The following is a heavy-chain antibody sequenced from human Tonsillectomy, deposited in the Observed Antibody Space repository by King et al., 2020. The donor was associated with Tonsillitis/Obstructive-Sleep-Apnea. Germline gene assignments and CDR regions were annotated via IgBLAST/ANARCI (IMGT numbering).Heavy chain of an antibody. CDR1: GFTFSTYA. Sequence: VQLVESGGGVVQPGRSLRLSCAASGFTFSTYAMHGVGQAPGKGLEWVAVISDDGSNKYYADSVKGRFTISRDNSKNTLYLQMNSLRAEDTAVYYCARYPRLDYYLWSGPFLWWFDPWGQGTLVTVSS. V-gene: IGHV3-30*04. CDR2: ISDDGSNK. D-gene: IGHD3-3*01. CDR3: ARYPRLDYYLWSGPFLWWFDP. J-gene: IGHJ5*02.